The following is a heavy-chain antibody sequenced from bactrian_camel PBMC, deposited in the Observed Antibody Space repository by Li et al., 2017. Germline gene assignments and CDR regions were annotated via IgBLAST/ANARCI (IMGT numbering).Heavy chain of an antibody. D-gene: IGHD1*01. CDR1: GGYPYSTGC. CDR2: FDTDASTT. V-gene: IGHV3S6*01. CDR3: AVRLNSGCPLLAKDFPY. Sequence: HVQLVESGGGSVQAGGSLRLTCVASGGYPYSTGCMAWFRQTPGKEREGVAFFDTDASTTYTESVKGRFAISKDNAKNTLDLQMNSLKPGDTAMYYCAVRLNSGCPLLAKDFPYWGQGTQVTVS. J-gene: IGHJ6*01.